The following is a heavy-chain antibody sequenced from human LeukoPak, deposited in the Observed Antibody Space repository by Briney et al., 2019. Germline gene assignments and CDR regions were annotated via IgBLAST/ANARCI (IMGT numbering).Heavy chain of an antibody. J-gene: IGHJ5*02. CDR2: INPNSGGT. Sequence: ASVKVSCKASGYTFTGYYMHWVRQAPGQGLEWMGWINPNSGGTNYAQKFQGRVTMTRDTSISTAYMELSRLRSDDTAVYYCARGYYDYVWGSYRSPWFDPWGQGTLVTVSS. CDR3: ARGYYDYVWGSYRSPWFDP. V-gene: IGHV1-2*02. D-gene: IGHD3-16*02. CDR1: GYTFTGYY.